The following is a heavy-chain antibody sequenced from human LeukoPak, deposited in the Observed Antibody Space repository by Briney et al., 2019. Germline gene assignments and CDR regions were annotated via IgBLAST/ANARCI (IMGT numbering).Heavy chain of an antibody. D-gene: IGHD3-22*01. V-gene: IGHV3-23*01. J-gene: IGHJ4*02. CDR1: GLTFSSYA. Sequence: SGGSLRLSCAASGLTFSSYAMSWVRQAPGKGLEWVSAISGSGGSTYYADSVKGRFTISRDNSKNTLYLQMNSLRAEDTAVYYCAKRIVVVSGSGYFDYWGQGTLVTVSS. CDR3: AKRIVVVSGSGYFDY. CDR2: ISGSGGST.